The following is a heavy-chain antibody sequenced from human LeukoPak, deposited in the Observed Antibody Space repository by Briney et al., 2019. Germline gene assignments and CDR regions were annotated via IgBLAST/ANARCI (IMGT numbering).Heavy chain of an antibody. Sequence: GRSLRLSCAASGFTFSSYGMHWVRQAAGKGLEWVALIWYDGSQKYYADSVKGRFTISRDNSKNTLHLQMNSLRAEDTAVYYCARDCGGDCYSRRTFDYWGQGTLITVSS. CDR2: IWYDGSQK. J-gene: IGHJ4*02. D-gene: IGHD2-21*02. V-gene: IGHV3-33*08. CDR1: GFTFSSYG. CDR3: ARDCGGDCYSRRTFDY.